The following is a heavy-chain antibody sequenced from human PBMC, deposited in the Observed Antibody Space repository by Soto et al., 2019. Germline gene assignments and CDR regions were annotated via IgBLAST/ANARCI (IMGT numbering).Heavy chain of an antibody. J-gene: IGHJ6*02. CDR1: GGSISSYY. CDR3: ARGYYYGSGSYYLDYYYYGMDV. V-gene: IGHV4-4*07. CDR2: IYTSGST. Sequence: SLTCTVSGGSISSYYWSWIRQPAGKGLEWIGRIYTSGSTNYNPSLKSRVTMSVDTSKNQFSLKLSSVTAADTAVYYCARGYYYGSGSYYLDYYYYGMDVWGQGTTVTVSS. D-gene: IGHD3-10*01.